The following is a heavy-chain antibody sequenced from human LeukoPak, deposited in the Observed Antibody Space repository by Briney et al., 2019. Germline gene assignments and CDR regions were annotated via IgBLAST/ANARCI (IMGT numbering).Heavy chain of an antibody. V-gene: IGHV3-43*02. CDR1: GFTFDDYA. D-gene: IGHD3-22*01. CDR2: ISGDGGST. J-gene: IGHJ4*02. Sequence: GGSLRLSCAASGFTFDDYAMHWVRQAPGKGLEWVSLISGDGGSTYYADSVKGRFTVSRVTSKTSLYLQMNSLRTEDTALYYYANALYSSSYSNLDYWGQGTLVTVSS. CDR3: ANALYSSSYSNLDY.